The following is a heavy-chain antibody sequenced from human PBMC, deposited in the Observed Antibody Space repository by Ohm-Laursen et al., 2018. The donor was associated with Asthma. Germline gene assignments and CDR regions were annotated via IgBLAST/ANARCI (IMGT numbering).Heavy chain of an antibody. CDR2: ISGSGGST. D-gene: IGHD2-2*01. CDR3: AKPLENCSSTSCYGYYYYGMDV. Sequence: SLRLSCSASGFTFSSYAMSWVRQAPGKGLEWVSAISGSGGSTYYADSVKGRFTISRDNSKNTPYLQMNSLRAEDTAVYYCAKPLENCSSTSCYGYYYYGMDVWGQGTTVTVSS. V-gene: IGHV3-23*01. J-gene: IGHJ6*02. CDR1: GFTFSSYA.